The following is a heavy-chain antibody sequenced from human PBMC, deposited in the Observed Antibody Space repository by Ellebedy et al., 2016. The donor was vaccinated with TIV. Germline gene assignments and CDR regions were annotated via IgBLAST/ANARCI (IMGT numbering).Heavy chain of an antibody. CDR2: IKSKTDGGAA. V-gene: IGHV3-15*01. CDR3: TTVYRYNYDSV. Sequence: GGSPRLSCAASGFTFSNAWMNWVRQAPGKGLEWVGRIKSKTDGGAAYYAAPVKCRFTNSRDDSKNTLYLQMNSLKTEDTAVYFCTTVYRYNYDSVWGQGTLVTVSS. D-gene: IGHD5-18*01. CDR1: GFTFSNAW. J-gene: IGHJ4*02.